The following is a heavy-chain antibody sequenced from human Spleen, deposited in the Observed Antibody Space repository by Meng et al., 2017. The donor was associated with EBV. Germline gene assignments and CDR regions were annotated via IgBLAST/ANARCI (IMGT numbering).Heavy chain of an antibody. CDR2: VHYTGST. Sequence: QLQLRELGPGQVKLSETLSPPCTVSGDSLSSFYYWGWIRQPPGRGLEWIGSVHYTGSTYYSPSLKSRVTVSVDTSKNQFSLRLTSVTAADTAVYYCARPFPSWQSPRLDPFGAWGQGTLVTVSS. J-gene: IGHJ5*02. CDR3: ARPFPSWQSPRLDPFGA. D-gene: IGHD6-19*01. CDR1: GDSLSSFYY. V-gene: IGHV4-39*01.